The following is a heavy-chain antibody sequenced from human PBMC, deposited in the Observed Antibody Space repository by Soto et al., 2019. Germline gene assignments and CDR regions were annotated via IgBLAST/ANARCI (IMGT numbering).Heavy chain of an antibody. Sequence: SVKVSCKASGFTFTSSAMQWVRQARGQRLEWKGRIVVGSGKTNYAQKKQERDKNTKDKSKSTANMELSSPRSEDTAVYYCAAEGTVTTGMDVWGQ. J-gene: IGHJ6*02. CDR1: GFTFTSSA. CDR3: AAEGTVTTGMDV. V-gene: IGHV1-58*02. D-gene: IGHD4-17*01. CDR2: IVVGSGKT.